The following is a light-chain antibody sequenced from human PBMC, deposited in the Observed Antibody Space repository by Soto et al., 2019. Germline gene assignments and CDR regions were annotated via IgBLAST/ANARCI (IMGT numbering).Light chain of an antibody. CDR2: EGS. CDR3: CSYTGVYTLVI. J-gene: IGLJ2*01. Sequence: QSALTQPASVSGSPGQSITISCTGASSDVRSRNLVSWYQQYPGKVPKLMIYEGSKRPSGISNRFSGSQSGNTASLTISGLQAEDEAFYYCCSYTGVYTLVIFGGGTKVTVL. V-gene: IGLV2-23*01. CDR1: SSDVRSRNL.